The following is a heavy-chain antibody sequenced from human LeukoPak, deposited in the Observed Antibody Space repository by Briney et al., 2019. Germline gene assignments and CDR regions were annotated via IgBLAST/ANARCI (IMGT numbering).Heavy chain of an antibody. Sequence: GGSLRLPCAASGFTFSSYWMSWVRQAPGKGLEWVANIKQDGSEKNYVDSVKGRFTISRDNAKNSLYLQMNSLRAEDTAVYYCARVKGGYSYGPHYYYYYYMDVWGKGTTVTVSS. CDR1: GFTFSSYW. D-gene: IGHD5-18*01. V-gene: IGHV3-7*04. CDR2: IKQDGSEK. CDR3: ARVKGGYSYGPHYYYYYYMDV. J-gene: IGHJ6*03.